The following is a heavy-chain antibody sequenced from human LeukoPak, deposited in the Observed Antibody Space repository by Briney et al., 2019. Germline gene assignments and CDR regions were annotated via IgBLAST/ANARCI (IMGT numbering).Heavy chain of an antibody. D-gene: IGHD3-3*01. CDR3: ARTSLYDFWSGYYRD. J-gene: IGHJ4*02. CDR1: GYTFTGYY. Sequence: ASVKVSCKASGYTFTGYYMHWVRQAPGQGLEWMGRINPNSGGTNYAQKFQGRVTMTRDTSISTAYMELSRLRSDDMAVYYCARTSLYDFWSGYYRDWGQGTLVTVSS. V-gene: IGHV1-2*06. CDR2: INPNSGGT.